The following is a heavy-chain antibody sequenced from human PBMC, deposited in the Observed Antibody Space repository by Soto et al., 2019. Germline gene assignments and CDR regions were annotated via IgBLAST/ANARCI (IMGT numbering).Heavy chain of an antibody. CDR1: GYSISSGYY. CDR3: ARDRRWELPPNWLDP. J-gene: IGHJ5*02. CDR2: IYHSGST. D-gene: IGHD1-26*01. Sequence: WETLSLTCAVSGYSISSGYYWGWIRQPPGKGLEWIGSIYHSGSTYYNPSLKSRVTISVDTSKNQFSLKLSSVTAADTAVYYCARDRRWELPPNWLDPWGKGTRVTVAS. V-gene: IGHV4-38-2*02.